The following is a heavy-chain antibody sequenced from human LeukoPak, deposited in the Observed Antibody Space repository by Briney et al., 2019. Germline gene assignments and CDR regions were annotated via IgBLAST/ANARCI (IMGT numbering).Heavy chain of an antibody. D-gene: IGHD7-27*01. CDR2: ISYSGTN. Sequence: SETLSLTCTVSGGSVSSSSYYWGWIRPPPGKGLEWIGSISYSGTNYNNPSLKSRVSILIDTSKNQFSVKLTSVTAADTAMYYCASLGTLRSWGQGTLVTVSS. CDR1: GGSVSSSSYY. J-gene: IGHJ5*02. CDR3: ASLGTLRS. V-gene: IGHV4-39*01.